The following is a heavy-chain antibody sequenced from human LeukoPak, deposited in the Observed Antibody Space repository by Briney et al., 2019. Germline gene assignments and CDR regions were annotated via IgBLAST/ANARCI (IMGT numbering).Heavy chain of an antibody. Sequence: GALRLSCAASGFTFDDYGMSWVRQAPGKGLEWVSGINWNADSTGYADSVKGRFTISRDNAKNSLYLQMNSLRAEDTAVYYCAELGITMIGGVWGKGTTVTISS. D-gene: IGHD3-10*02. J-gene: IGHJ6*04. V-gene: IGHV3-20*04. CDR1: GFTFDDYG. CDR3: AELGITMIGGV. CDR2: INWNADST.